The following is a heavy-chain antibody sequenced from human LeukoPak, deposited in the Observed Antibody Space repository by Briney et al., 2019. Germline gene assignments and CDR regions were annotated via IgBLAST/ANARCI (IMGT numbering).Heavy chain of an antibody. V-gene: IGHV4-59*01. J-gene: IGHJ4*02. CDR1: GGSISSYY. D-gene: IGHD2-15*01. CDR3: ARGVGHFDY. Sequence: PSETLSLTCTVSGGSISSYYWSWIRQPPGKGLEWIGYIYYSGSTNYNPSLKSRVTISVDTSKNQFSLKLSSVTAADTAVYYCARGVGHFDYWGQGTLVTVSS. CDR2: IYYSGST.